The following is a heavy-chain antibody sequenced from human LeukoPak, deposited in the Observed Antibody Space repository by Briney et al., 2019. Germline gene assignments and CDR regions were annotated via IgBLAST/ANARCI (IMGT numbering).Heavy chain of an antibody. D-gene: IGHD4-17*01. CDR1: GFSFSSYG. CDR2: IRYDGLNK. Sequence: GGSLRLSCAASGFSFSSYGMYWVRQAPGKGLEWVTFIRYDGLNKNSADSVKGRFTISRDISKNSLYLQMNSLRAEDTAVYYCARGIYGDYVPFDYWGQGTLVTVSS. J-gene: IGHJ4*02. CDR3: ARGIYGDYVPFDY. V-gene: IGHV3-30*02.